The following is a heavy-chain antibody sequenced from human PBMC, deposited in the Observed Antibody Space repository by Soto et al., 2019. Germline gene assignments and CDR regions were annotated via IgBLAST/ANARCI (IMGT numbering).Heavy chain of an antibody. CDR3: AGGARLEPDMGTPAKWTHAFDI. Sequence: QVQLVQSGAEVKKPGASVKVSCKASGYTFTSYAMHWVRQAPGQRLEWMGWINAVNGNTKYSQKFQGRFTITRETSAMKSYWELSSLRSEYTAVYYCAGGARLEPDMGTPAKWTHAFDIWGQGTMVTVSS. D-gene: IGHD1-1*01. CDR2: INAVNGNT. V-gene: IGHV1-3*01. CDR1: GYTFTSYA. J-gene: IGHJ3*02.